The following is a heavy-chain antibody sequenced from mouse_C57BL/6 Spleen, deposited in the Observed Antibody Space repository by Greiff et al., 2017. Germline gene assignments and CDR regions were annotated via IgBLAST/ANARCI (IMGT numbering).Heavy chain of an antibody. J-gene: IGHJ3*01. D-gene: IGHD2-4*01. V-gene: IGHV1-54*01. Sequence: VQLQQSGAELVRPGTSVKVSCKASGYAFTNYLIEWVKQRPGQGLEWIGVINPGSGGTNYNEKFKGKATLTAAKSSSTAYMQRNILTSENSTVDFCARSTSDEYDGAKCAYWGQGTLVTVSA. CDR2: INPGSGGT. CDR3: ARSTSDEYDGAKCAY. CDR1: GYAFTNYL.